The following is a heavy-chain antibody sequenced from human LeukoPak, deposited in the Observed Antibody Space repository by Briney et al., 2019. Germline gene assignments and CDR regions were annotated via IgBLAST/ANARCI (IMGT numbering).Heavy chain of an antibody. CDR3: ARRGATPRVVDY. D-gene: IGHD4-23*01. CDR2: INHSGST. CDR1: GGSFSGYY. V-gene: IGHV4-34*01. J-gene: IGHJ4*02. Sequence: PSETLSLTCAVYGGSFSGYYWSWIRQPPGKGLEWIGEINHSGSTNYNPSLKSRVTISVDTSKNQFSLKLSSVTAVDTAVYYCARRGATPRVVDYWGQGTLVTVSS.